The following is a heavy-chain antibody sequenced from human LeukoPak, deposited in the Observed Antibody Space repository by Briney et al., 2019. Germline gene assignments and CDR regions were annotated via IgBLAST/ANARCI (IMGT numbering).Heavy chain of an antibody. D-gene: IGHD2-2*01. CDR2: IYYSGST. Sequence: SQTLSLTCTVSGGSISSGGYYWSWIRQHPGKGLEWIGYIYYSGSTYYNPSLKSRVTISVDTSKNQFSLKLSSVTAADTAVYYCARAYCSSTSCYLPHWFDPWGQGTLVTVSS. CDR1: GGSISSGGYY. CDR3: ARAYCSSTSCYLPHWFDP. V-gene: IGHV4-31*03. J-gene: IGHJ5*02.